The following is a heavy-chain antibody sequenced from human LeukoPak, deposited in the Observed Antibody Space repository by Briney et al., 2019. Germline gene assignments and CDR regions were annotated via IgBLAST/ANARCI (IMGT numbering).Heavy chain of an antibody. Sequence: SETLSLTCSISGGSISNNYWSWIRQPPGKGLEWIGYIYYSGNTNYNPSLKSRITISIDTSKTQFSLKLSSVTAADTAVYFCAREQGHIDYWGQGTLVTVSS. CDR3: AREQGHIDY. V-gene: IGHV4-59*01. CDR2: IYYSGNT. J-gene: IGHJ4*02. CDR1: GGSISNNY.